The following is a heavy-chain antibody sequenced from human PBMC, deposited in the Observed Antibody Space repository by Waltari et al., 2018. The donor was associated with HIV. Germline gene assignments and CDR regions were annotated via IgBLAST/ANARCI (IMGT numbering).Heavy chain of an antibody. V-gene: IGHV1-2*06. J-gene: IGHJ3*02. Sequence: QVQLVQSGAEVKKPGASVKVSCKASGYTFTGYYMHWVRQAPGQGFEWMERINPNSGGTNDAQKLQGRVTMTRDTSISTAYMELSRLRSDDTAVYYCARGRRVATILPLDAFDIWGQGTMVTVSS. CDR3: ARGRRVATILPLDAFDI. D-gene: IGHD5-12*01. CDR1: GYTFTGYY. CDR2: INPNSGGT.